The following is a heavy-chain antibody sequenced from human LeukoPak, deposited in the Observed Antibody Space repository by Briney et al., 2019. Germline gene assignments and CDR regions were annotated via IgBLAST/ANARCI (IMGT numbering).Heavy chain of an antibody. CDR2: IYYSGST. Sequence: PSETLSLTCTVSGGSISSYYWRWIRQPPGKGLEWIGYIYYSGSTNYNPSLKSRVTISVDTSKNQFSLKLSSVTAADTAVYYCAREIAVAEANNWFDPWGQGTLVTVSS. CDR1: GGSISSYY. J-gene: IGHJ5*02. V-gene: IGHV4-59*01. D-gene: IGHD6-19*01. CDR3: AREIAVAEANNWFDP.